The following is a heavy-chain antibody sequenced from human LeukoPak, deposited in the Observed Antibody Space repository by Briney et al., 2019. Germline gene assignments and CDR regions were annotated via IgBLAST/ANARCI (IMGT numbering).Heavy chain of an antibody. D-gene: IGHD2-2*01. Sequence: SETLSLTCAVSGFSISSGYYWGWIRQPPGKGLEWIGSIYHSGSTDYNPSLQSRVTISVDTSKNQFSLNLTSVTAADTAVYYCARFPASIIIGAFDIWGQGTMVTVSS. CDR2: IYHSGST. CDR1: GFSISSGYY. J-gene: IGHJ3*02. V-gene: IGHV4-38-2*01. CDR3: ARFPASIIIGAFDI.